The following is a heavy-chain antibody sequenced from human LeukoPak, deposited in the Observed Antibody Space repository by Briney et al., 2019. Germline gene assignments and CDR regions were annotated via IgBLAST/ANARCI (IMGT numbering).Heavy chain of an antibody. J-gene: IGHJ4*02. Sequence: ASVKVSCKASGGTFSSYAISWVRQAPGQGLEWMGRIIPIFGTANYAQKFQGGVTITTDESTSTAYMELSSLRSEDTAVYYCASGYCSGGSCYPGYYFDYWGQGTLVTVSS. V-gene: IGHV1-69*05. CDR3: ASGYCSGGSCYPGYYFDY. CDR2: IIPIFGTA. D-gene: IGHD2-15*01. CDR1: GGTFSSYA.